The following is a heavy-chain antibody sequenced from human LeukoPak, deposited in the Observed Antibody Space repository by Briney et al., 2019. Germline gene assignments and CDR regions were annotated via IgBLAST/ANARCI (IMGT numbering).Heavy chain of an antibody. V-gene: IGHV4-59*01. CDR2: IYYSGST. J-gene: IGHJ4*02. CDR3: ARGYDSGSRPFDY. D-gene: IGHD3-10*01. CDR1: GGSISGFY. Sequence: SETLSLTCTVSGGSISGFYWSWIRRPPGKGLEWIGYIYYSGSTNYNPSLKSRVTISVDTSKNQFSLKLSSVTAADTAVYYCARGYDSGSRPFDYWGQGTLVTVSS.